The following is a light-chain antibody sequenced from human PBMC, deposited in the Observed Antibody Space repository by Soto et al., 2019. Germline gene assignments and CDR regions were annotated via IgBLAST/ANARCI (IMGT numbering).Light chain of an antibody. CDR2: DAS. CDR1: QSISSW. J-gene: IGKJ2*01. V-gene: IGKV1-5*01. Sequence: DIQMTQSPSTLSASVGDRVTITCRASQSISSWLAWYQQKPGKAPKLLIYDASSLESGVPSRFSGSGSGTEFTLTISSLQPDDFATYYCQQYNSYSGDTFGQVTTLEIK. CDR3: QQYNSYSGDT.